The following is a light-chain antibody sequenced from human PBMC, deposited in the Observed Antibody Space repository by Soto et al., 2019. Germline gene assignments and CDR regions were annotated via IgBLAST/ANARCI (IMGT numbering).Light chain of an antibody. CDR1: QTVRNNY. Sequence: EFVLTQSPGTLSLSPGERATLSCRASQTVRNNYLAWYQQKPGQAPRLLIYDASSRATGIPDRFSGSGSGTDFTLTISRLEPEDFAVYYCQQYSSSPSITFGQGTRLEI. CDR2: DAS. V-gene: IGKV3-20*01. J-gene: IGKJ5*01. CDR3: QQYSSSPSIT.